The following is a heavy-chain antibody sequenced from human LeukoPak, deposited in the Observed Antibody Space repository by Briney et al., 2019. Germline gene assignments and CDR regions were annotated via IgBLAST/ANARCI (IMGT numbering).Heavy chain of an antibody. D-gene: IGHD6-19*01. Sequence: ASVKVSCKASGYTFTGYYMHWVRQAPGQGLEWMGWINPNSGGTNYAQKFQGRVTMTRDTSISTAYMELSRLRSDDTAVYYCARGWSIAVAGTQNNWFDPWGQGTLVTVSS. CDR2: INPNSGGT. CDR3: ARGWSIAVAGTQNNWFDP. V-gene: IGHV1-2*02. CDR1: GYTFTGYY. J-gene: IGHJ5*02.